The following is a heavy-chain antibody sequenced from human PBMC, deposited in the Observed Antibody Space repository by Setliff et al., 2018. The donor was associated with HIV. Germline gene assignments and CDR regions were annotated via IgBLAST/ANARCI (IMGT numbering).Heavy chain of an antibody. CDR1: GYTFINYY. V-gene: IGHV1-46*01. D-gene: IGHD5-18*01. CDR3: ARDLIQPLSDYYFDV. J-gene: IGHJ4*02. CDR2: INPSGGNT. Sequence: GASVKVSCKTSGYTFINYYVYWVRQAPGQRLEWLGVINPSGGNTNRAPRFQDRVIVTRDTSTSTVYLELRRLASEDTAIYYCARDLIQPLSDYYFDVWGQGTPVTVSS.